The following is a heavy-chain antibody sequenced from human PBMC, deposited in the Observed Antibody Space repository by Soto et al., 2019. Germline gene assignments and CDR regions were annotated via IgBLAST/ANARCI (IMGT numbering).Heavy chain of an antibody. J-gene: IGHJ4*02. CDR1: GFNFSGSA. CDR3: CGRGGDSLQDI. V-gene: IGHV3-73*01. D-gene: IGHD4-17*01. Sequence: EVQLVESGGDLVQPGGSLKLSCTGLGFNFSGSALHWVRQPSGKGLEWVGRIRGRAKKYATSYAASVRGRFYLSRDDSKNTAFQQINSLRDEDTGVYLCCGRGGDSLQDIWGQGTLVTVSS. CDR2: IRGRAKKYAT.